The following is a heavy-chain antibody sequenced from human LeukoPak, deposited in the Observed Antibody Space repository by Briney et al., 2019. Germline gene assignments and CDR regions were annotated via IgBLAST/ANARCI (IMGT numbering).Heavy chain of an antibody. D-gene: IGHD3-10*01. CDR3: ARHSSYYYGSGSYYNSHYYYYGMDV. CDR1: GGSISSDY. V-gene: IGHV4-59*08. J-gene: IGHJ6*02. Sequence: SETLSLTCTVSGGSISSDYWSWIRQPPRKGLEWIGYIYYSGSTNYNPSLKSRVTISVDTSKNQFSLKLSSVTAADTAVYYCARHSSYYYGSGSYYNSHYYYYGMDVWGQGTTVTVSS. CDR2: IYYSGST.